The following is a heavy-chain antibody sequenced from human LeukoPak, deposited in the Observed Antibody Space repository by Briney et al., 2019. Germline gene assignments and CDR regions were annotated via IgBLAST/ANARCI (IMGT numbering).Heavy chain of an antibody. Sequence: PGGTLRLSCAASGFTFSCCGVTWVRQAPGKGLEWVSSISSSSSYIYYADSVKGRFTISRDNAKNSLYLQMNSLRAEDTAVYYCARGRELLDYFDFWGQGTLVTVSS. J-gene: IGHJ4*02. D-gene: IGHD1-26*01. CDR3: ARGRELLDYFDF. CDR1: GFTFSCCG. V-gene: IGHV3-21*01. CDR2: ISSSSSYI.